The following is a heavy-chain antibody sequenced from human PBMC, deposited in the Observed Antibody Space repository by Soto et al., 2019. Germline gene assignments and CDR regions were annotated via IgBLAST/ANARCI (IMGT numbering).Heavy chain of an antibody. CDR2: ISSSSSYI. Sequence: EVQLVESGGGLVKPGGSLRLSCAASGFTFSSYSMNWVRQAPGKGLEWVSSISSSSSYIYYADSVKGRFTISRDNAKNSLYLQMNSLRAEDTAVYYCARVGFMTTVTTKDYWGQGTLVTVSS. CDR1: GFTFSSYS. D-gene: IGHD4-17*01. CDR3: ARVGFMTTVTTKDY. J-gene: IGHJ4*02. V-gene: IGHV3-21*01.